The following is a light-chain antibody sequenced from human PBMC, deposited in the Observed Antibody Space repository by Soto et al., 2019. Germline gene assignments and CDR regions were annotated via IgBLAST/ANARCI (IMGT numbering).Light chain of an antibody. V-gene: IGKV3-15*01. CDR3: QEYSNWWT. Sequence: TVMTQSPASLSVSPGERATLSCRASESVGSNVAWYQHKPGQAPRLLIYGASTRATGVPARFSGSASETEFNLTIISLQSEDSAVYYCQEYSNWWTFGQGTKIEFK. CDR1: ESVGSN. J-gene: IGKJ1*01. CDR2: GAS.